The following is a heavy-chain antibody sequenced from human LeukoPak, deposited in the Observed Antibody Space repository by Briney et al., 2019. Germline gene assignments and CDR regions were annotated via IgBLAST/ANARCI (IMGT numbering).Heavy chain of an antibody. V-gene: IGHV4-38-2*02. CDR2: IYHSGST. CDR1: GFPISCGYY. CDR3: ARENSGSYKAAQ. Sequence: KASETLTLTCAASGFPISCGYYQGWIRAPPKKVLGWIGSIYHSGSTYYNPSLKSRVTISVDTSKNQFSLKLSSVTAADTAVYYCARENSGSYKAAQWGQGTLVTVSS. J-gene: IGHJ4*02. D-gene: IGHD1-26*01.